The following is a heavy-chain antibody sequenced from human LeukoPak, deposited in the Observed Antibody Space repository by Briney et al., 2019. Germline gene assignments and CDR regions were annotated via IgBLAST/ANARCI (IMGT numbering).Heavy chain of an antibody. V-gene: IGHV5-51*01. J-gene: IGHJ6*02. D-gene: IGHD4-23*01. CDR2: IYPGDSDT. CDR3: ARATTVVTHYYYGMDV. CDR1: GYSFTTYW. Sequence: GESLKISCKVSGYSFTTYWIGWVRQMPGKGLEWMGIIYPGDSDTKYSPSFQGQVTISADKSISTAYLQWSSLKASDTAMYYCARATTVVTHYYYGMDVWGQGTTVTVSS.